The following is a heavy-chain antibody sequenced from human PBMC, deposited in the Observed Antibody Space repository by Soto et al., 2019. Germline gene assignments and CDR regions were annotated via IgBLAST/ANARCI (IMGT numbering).Heavy chain of an antibody. J-gene: IGHJ6*02. CDR1: GFTFSSYS. D-gene: IGHD3-22*01. CDR2: ISSSSSYI. Sequence: TGGSLRLSCAASGFTFSSYSMNWVRQAPGKGLEWVSSISSSSSYIYYADSVKGRFTISRDNAKNSLYLQMNSLRAEDTAVYYCARDNTHYDSSGYPPREYYYYGMDVWGQGTTVTVSS. V-gene: IGHV3-21*01. CDR3: ARDNTHYDSSGYPPREYYYYGMDV.